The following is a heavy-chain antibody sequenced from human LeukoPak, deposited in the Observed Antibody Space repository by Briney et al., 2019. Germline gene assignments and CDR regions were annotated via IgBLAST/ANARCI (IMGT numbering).Heavy chain of an antibody. CDR3: AKRASEGCSSTSCSTMDV. CDR1: GYAIISGGFS. V-gene: IGHV3-23*01. CDR2: ISGSGGST. J-gene: IGHJ6*03. Sequence: ETLSLTCTVSGYAIISGGFSWNWIRQAPGKGLEWVSAISGSGGSTYYADSVKGRFTISRDNSKSTLYLQMNSLRAEDTAVYYCAKRASEGCSSTSCSTMDVWGKGTTVTVSS. D-gene: IGHD2-2*01.